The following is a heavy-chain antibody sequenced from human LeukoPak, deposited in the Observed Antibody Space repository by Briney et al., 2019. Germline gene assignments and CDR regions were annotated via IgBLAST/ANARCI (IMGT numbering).Heavy chain of an antibody. Sequence: SETLSLTCNVSGGSISSYYWSWIRQPPGKGLEWIGYIYYSGSTNYNPSLKSRVTISVDTSKNQFSLKLSSVTAADTAVYYCARDPTTVTSIFDSWGQGILVTVSS. J-gene: IGHJ4*02. CDR3: ARDPTTVTSIFDS. D-gene: IGHD4-17*01. V-gene: IGHV4-59*12. CDR1: GGSISSYY. CDR2: IYYSGST.